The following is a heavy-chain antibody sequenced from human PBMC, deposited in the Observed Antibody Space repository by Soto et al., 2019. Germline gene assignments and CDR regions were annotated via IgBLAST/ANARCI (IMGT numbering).Heavy chain of an antibody. J-gene: IGHJ4*02. Sequence: QVQLVQSGAEVKKPGASVKVSCQASGYTFTSYGISWVRQAPGQGLEWMGWISAYNGNTNYAQKLQGRVTMTTDTSTSTAYMELRSLRSDDTAVYYCARDEGWAYYDSSGSVLLGYWGQGTLVTDTS. CDR3: ARDEGWAYYDSSGSVLLGY. CDR2: ISAYNGNT. D-gene: IGHD3-22*01. CDR1: GYTFTSYG. V-gene: IGHV1-18*01.